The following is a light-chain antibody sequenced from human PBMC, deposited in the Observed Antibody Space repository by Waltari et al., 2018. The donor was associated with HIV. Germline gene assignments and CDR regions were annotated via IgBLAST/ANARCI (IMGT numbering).Light chain of an antibody. CDR3: QSYDSGLSAYV. CDR1: ISNIGAGYD. J-gene: IGLJ1*01. V-gene: IGLV1-40*01. Sequence: QSVLTQPPSVSGAPGQRVTISCTGSISNIGAGYDVHWFQQLPGTAPKLLIYGNTNRPSRVPDRFSGSKSGTSASLAITGLQAEDEADYYCQSYDSGLSAYVFGTGTKVTVL. CDR2: GNT.